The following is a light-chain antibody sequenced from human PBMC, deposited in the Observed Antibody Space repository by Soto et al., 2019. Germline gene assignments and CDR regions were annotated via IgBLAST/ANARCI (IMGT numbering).Light chain of an antibody. CDR3: WSYTTSDMWV. Sequence: QSALTQPRSVSGSPGQSVSISCTGTNSDIGNYNLVSWYQQPPGKAPNLIISAVSRRPSGVPDRFSGSKSGNTASLTISGLQADDEADYYCWSYTTSDMWVFGGGTKLTVL. J-gene: IGLJ3*02. V-gene: IGLV2-11*01. CDR1: NSDIGNYNL. CDR2: AVS.